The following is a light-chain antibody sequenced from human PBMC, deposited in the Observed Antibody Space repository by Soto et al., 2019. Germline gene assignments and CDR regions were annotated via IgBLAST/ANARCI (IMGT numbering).Light chain of an antibody. Sequence: DVAMTQSPLSLSVTPGEPASISCRSGQSLLHRNXFNYLDWYLQRPGQSPQLLMYMGSYRASGVPDXFSGSGSGTDFXLNISRVEAEDVGVYYCMQALQTPRTFGQGTKVEIK. CDR1: QSLLHRNXFNY. J-gene: IGKJ1*01. V-gene: IGKV2-28*01. CDR2: MGS. CDR3: MQALQTPRT.